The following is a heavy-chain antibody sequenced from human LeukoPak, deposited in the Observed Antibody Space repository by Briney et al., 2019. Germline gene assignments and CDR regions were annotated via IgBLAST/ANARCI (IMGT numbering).Heavy chain of an antibody. CDR1: GFTFSSYA. CDR2: ISYDGSNK. J-gene: IGHJ4*02. D-gene: IGHD3-22*01. CDR3: ASHYDTSGYHYFDF. Sequence: PGGSLRLSCAASGFTFSSYAMHWVRQAPGKGLEWVAVISYDGSNKYYADSVKGRFTISRDNSKNTPYLQMNSLRAEDTAVYYCASHYDTSGYHYFDFRGQGTLVTVSS. V-gene: IGHV3-30-3*01.